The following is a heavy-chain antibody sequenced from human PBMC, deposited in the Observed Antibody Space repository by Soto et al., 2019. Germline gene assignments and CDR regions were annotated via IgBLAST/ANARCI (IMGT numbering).Heavy chain of an antibody. CDR2: ISGSGGST. J-gene: IGHJ4*02. Sequence: EVQLLESGGGLVQPGGSLRLSCAASGFTFSSYAMSWVRQAPGKGLEWVSAISGSGGSTYYADSVKGRFTISRDNSKNTLYLQMNSLRAEDTAVYYCASSYPVFGVVIIPPDYWGQGTLVTVSS. CDR1: GFTFSSYA. V-gene: IGHV3-23*01. CDR3: ASSYPVFGVVIIPPDY. D-gene: IGHD3-3*01.